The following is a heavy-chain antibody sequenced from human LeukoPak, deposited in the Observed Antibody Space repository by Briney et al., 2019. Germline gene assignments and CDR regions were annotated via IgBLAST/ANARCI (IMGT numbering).Heavy chain of an antibody. CDR2: IYYSGST. D-gene: IGHD3-3*01. V-gene: IGHV4-31*03. CDR1: GGSISSGGYY. CDR3: ARRGDFWSGYYTDRNNWFDP. J-gene: IGHJ5*02. Sequence: SQTLSLTCTVSGGSISSGGYYWSWIRQHPGKGLEWIGYIYYSGSTYYNPSLKSRVTISVDTSKNQFSLKLSSVAAADTAVYYCARRGDFWSGYYTDRNNWFDPWGQGTLVTVSS.